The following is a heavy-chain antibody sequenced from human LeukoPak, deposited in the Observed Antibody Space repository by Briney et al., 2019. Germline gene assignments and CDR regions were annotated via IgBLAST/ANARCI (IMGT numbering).Heavy chain of an antibody. J-gene: IGHJ4*02. D-gene: IGHD4-17*01. V-gene: IGHV4-59*08. Sequence: SETLPHTCTVSGGSISSYYWRWIRQPPGKGLEWIGYIYYSGSTNYNPSLKSRVTISVDTSKNQFSLKQSSVTAADPAVYYCSRLVADYGDYVVHFDYSGEGTLVTVSS. CDR3: SRLVADYGDYVVHFDY. CDR1: GGSISSYY. CDR2: IYYSGST.